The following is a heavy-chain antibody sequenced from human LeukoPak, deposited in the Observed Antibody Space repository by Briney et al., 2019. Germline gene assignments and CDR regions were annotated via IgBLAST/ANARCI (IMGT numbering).Heavy chain of an antibody. CDR2: ISSGSSYI. CDR3: ARASDSSGYYSYFDH. CDR1: GFTFSSYS. J-gene: IGHJ1*01. D-gene: IGHD3-22*01. V-gene: IGHV3-21*01. Sequence: GGSLRLSCAASGFTFSSYSMNWVRQAPGKGLEWVPSISSGSSYIYYADSVKGRFTISRGNAKNSLYLQMTSLRAEDTAVYYCARASDSSGYYSYFDHWGQGTLVTVSS.